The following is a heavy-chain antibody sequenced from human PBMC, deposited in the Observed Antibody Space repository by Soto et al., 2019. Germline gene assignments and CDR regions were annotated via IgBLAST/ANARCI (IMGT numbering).Heavy chain of an antibody. V-gene: IGHV4-31*03. J-gene: IGHJ3*02. Sequence: QVQLQESGPGLVKPSQTLSLTCTVSGGSISSNNYFWSWIRQHPGKGLEWIGYISYTGSAYYSPSLESRVTISVDTSKIQFALRLNSVTAADTAMYYCARDVVSPATSDAFDIWGQGTMVTVSS. CDR2: ISYTGSA. CDR3: ARDVVSPATSDAFDI. CDR1: GGSISSNNYF. D-gene: IGHD1-26*01.